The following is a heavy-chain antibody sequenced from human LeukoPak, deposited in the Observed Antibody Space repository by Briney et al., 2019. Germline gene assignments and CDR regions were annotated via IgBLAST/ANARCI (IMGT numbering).Heavy chain of an antibody. CDR2: INHSGST. J-gene: IGHJ5*02. CDR1: GGSISSYY. D-gene: IGHD5-12*01. Sequence: PSETLSLTCTVSGGSISSYYWSWIRQPPGKGLEWIGEINHSGSTNYNPSLKSRVTISVDTSKNQFSLKLSSVTAADTAVYYCARRLGVATNQPWGQGTLVTVSS. CDR3: ARRLGVATNQP. V-gene: IGHV4-34*01.